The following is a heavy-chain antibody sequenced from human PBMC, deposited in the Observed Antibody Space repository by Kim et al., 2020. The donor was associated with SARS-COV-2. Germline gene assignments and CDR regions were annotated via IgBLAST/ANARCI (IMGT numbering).Heavy chain of an antibody. V-gene: IGHV3-30*18. J-gene: IGHJ4*01. CDR2: ISYDGSIK. Sequence: GGSLRLSCGASGFTFNNYAMHWVRQAPGKGLEWVAVISYDGSIKYYADSLKGQFTVSIDSSHNSLYLQMRSLRPEDKALYYCAKSSAYF. CDR3: AKSSAYF. CDR1: GFTFNNYA.